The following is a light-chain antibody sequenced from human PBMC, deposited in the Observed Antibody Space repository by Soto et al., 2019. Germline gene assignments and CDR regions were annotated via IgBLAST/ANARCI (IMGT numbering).Light chain of an antibody. CDR3: QQGYRTPFT. J-gene: IGKJ3*01. CDR1: ESVSSK. CDR2: AAS. Sequence: DIQMTQSPSSLSASVGDRVTITCRASESVSSKLNWYQQKPGKAPALLISAASRLHSGVPSRFSGSGSETDFTLTISSLQHEDFASYYCQQGYRTPFTFGPGTKVDIK. V-gene: IGKV1-39*01.